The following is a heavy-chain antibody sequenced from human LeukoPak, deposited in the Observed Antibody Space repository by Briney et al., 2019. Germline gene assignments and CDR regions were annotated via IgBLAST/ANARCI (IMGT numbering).Heavy chain of an antibody. CDR2: IYHSGST. Sequence: SETLSLTCTVSGGSISSYYWSWIRQPPGKGLEWIGEIYHSGSTNYNPSLKSRVTISVDKSKNQFSLKLSSVTAADTAVYYCVRMVWFGVYYFDYWGQGTLVTVSS. V-gene: IGHV4-59*12. J-gene: IGHJ4*02. D-gene: IGHD3-10*01. CDR1: GGSISSYY. CDR3: VRMVWFGVYYFDY.